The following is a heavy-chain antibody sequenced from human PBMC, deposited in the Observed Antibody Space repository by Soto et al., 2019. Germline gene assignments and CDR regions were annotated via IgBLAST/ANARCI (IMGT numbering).Heavy chain of an antibody. CDR1: GGTFNSYP. D-gene: IGHD3-3*01. CDR3: ARVPGIGVVPTKPPGAACFDF. CDR2: ITPIFGRE. Sequence: QVQLVPSGAEVKKPGSSVKVSCKASGGTFNSYPFNWVRQAPGQGLEWMGGITPIFGRENHAQKFQERVTKSADAVTNTAYMKLRNLTSADTAVYYCARVPGIGVVPTKPPGAACFDFWGEGALVTVSS. J-gene: IGHJ5*01. V-gene: IGHV1-69*01.